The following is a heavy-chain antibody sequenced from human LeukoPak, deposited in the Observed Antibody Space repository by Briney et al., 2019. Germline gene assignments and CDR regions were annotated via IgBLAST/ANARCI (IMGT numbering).Heavy chain of an antibody. D-gene: IGHD2-2*01. Sequence: SGGSLRLSCAASGFTFSDYYMSWIRQAPGKGLEWVSYITSSGSTIYYADSVKGRFTISRDNAKNSLYLQMNSLRADDTAVYYCARGYCSSTSCYAHPWGQGTLVTVSS. CDR3: ARGYCSSTSCYAHP. J-gene: IGHJ5*02. CDR1: GFTFSDYY. CDR2: ITSSGSTI. V-gene: IGHV3-11*01.